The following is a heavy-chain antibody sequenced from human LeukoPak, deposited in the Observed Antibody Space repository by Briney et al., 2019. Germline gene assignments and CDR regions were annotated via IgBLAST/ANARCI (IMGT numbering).Heavy chain of an antibody. V-gene: IGHV3-7*01. CDR3: AKFGRGVSEDY. D-gene: IGHD3-10*01. J-gene: IGHJ4*02. CDR2: IKEDGSEK. Sequence: GGSLRLSCAASEFTLRNYWMSWVRQAPGKGLEWVATIKEDGSEKYYVDSVKGRFTISGENAKNSLYLQMNSLRAEDTAVYYCAKFGRGVSEDYWGQGTLVTVSS. CDR1: EFTLRNYW.